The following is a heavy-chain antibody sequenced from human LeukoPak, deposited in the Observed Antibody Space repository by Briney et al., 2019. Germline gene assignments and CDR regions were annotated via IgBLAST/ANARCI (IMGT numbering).Heavy chain of an antibody. V-gene: IGHV4-39*01. J-gene: IGHJ4*02. CDR3: ARLRYNWNDADY. Sequence: SETLSLTCTVSGGSISSSSYYWGWTRQPPGKGLEWIGSIYYSGSTYHNPSLKSRVTISVDTSKNQFSLKLTSVTAADTAVYFCARLRYNWNDADYWGQGTLVTVSS. D-gene: IGHD1-20*01. CDR1: GGSISSSSYY. CDR2: IYYSGST.